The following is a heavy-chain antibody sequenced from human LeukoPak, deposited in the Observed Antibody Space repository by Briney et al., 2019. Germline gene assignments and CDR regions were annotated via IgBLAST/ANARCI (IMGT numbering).Heavy chain of an antibody. D-gene: IGHD6-19*01. CDR1: GFTFRSYA. Sequence: GGSLRLSCAASGFTFRSYAMSWVRQAPGKGLEWVSTIGGSGGDTYYADSVKGRFTISRDNSKNTLYLQMNSLRAEDTAVYYCAKDNPIAVAGTVDYWGQGTLVTVSS. CDR3: AKDNPIAVAGTVDY. CDR2: IGGSGGDT. V-gene: IGHV3-23*01. J-gene: IGHJ4*02.